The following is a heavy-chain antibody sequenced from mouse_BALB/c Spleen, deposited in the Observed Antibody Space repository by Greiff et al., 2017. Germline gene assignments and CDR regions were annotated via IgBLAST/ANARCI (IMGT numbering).Heavy chain of an antibody. CDR1: GYSFTGYF. J-gene: IGHJ2*01. Sequence: VHVKQSGPELVKPGASVKISCKASGYSFTGYFMNWVKQSHGKSLEWIGRINPYNGDTFYNQKFKGKATLTVDKSSSTAHMELLSLTSEDSAVYYCGRDYYGSSPLDYWGQGTTLTVSS. CDR3: GRDYYGSSPLDY. D-gene: IGHD1-1*01. V-gene: IGHV1-37*01. CDR2: INPYNGDT.